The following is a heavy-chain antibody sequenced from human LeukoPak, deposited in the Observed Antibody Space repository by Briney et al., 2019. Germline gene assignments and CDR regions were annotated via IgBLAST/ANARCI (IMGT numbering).Heavy chain of an antibody. V-gene: IGHV3-23*01. Sequence: PGGSLRLSCAASGFTFSSYAMSWVRQAPGKGLEWVSAISGSGGSTYYADSVKGRFTISRDNSKNTLYLQMHSLRAEDTAVYYCATYYDFWSGYYFDYWGQGTLVTVSS. J-gene: IGHJ4*02. CDR1: GFTFSSYA. D-gene: IGHD3-3*01. CDR2: ISGSGGST. CDR3: ATYYDFWSGYYFDY.